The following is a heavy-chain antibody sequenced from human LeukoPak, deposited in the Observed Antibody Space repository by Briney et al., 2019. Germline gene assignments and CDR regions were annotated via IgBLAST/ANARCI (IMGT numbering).Heavy chain of an antibody. D-gene: IGHD3-10*01. Sequence: PSETLSLTCTVSGGSISSSSYYRGWIRQPPGKGLEWIGSIYYSGSTYYNPSLKSRVTISVDTSKNQFSLKLSSVTAADTAVYYCARQPRAYYYGSGSYLDYWGQGTLVTVSS. V-gene: IGHV4-39*01. CDR2: IYYSGST. CDR1: GGSISSSSYY. J-gene: IGHJ4*02. CDR3: ARQPRAYYYGSGSYLDY.